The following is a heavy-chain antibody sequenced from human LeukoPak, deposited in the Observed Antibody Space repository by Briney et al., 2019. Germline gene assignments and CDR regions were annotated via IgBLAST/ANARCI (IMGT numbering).Heavy chain of an antibody. J-gene: IGHJ6*03. V-gene: IGHV1-69*05. D-gene: IGHD2-2*01. CDR1: GGTFSSHA. Sequence: ASVKVSCKASGGTFSSHAIAWVRQAPGQGPEWMGGIIPISGTANYAQKFQGRVTITTDESTSTVYLELSSLASDDTAVYYCARGLQYQLLKALGHYYMDVWGEGTTVTVSS. CDR2: IIPISGTA. CDR3: ARGLQYQLLKALGHYYMDV.